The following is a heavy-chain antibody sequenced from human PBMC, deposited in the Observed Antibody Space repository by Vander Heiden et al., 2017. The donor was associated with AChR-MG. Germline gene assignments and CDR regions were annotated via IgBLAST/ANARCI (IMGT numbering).Heavy chain of an antibody. J-gene: IGHJ6*02. CDR3: AKEFSSGYPEYYYYGMDV. CDR2: ISWNSGSI. CDR1: GFTFDDYA. Sequence: EVQLVESGGGLVQPGRSLRLSCAASGFTFDDYAMHWVRQAPGKGLEWVSGISWNSGSIGYADSVKGRFTISRDNAKNSLYLQMNSLRAEDTALYYCAKEFSSGYPEYYYYGMDVWGQGTTVTVSS. V-gene: IGHV3-9*01. D-gene: IGHD6-19*01.